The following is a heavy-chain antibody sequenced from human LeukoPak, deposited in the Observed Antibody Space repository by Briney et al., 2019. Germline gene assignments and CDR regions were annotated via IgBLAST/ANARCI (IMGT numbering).Heavy chain of an antibody. V-gene: IGHV3-23*01. CDR2: ISDSGGSA. J-gene: IGHJ4*02. D-gene: IGHD4-11*01. CDR1: GVTFSNYA. Sequence: GGSLRLSCAASGVTFSNYAMSWVRQAPGKGLEWVSGISDSGGSASYADSVRGRFTISRDNSKNTLYVQMNSLRDEDTAVYYCAKGYSSTWIKNYFDSSGQGTLVTVSS. CDR3: AKGYSSTWIKNYFDS.